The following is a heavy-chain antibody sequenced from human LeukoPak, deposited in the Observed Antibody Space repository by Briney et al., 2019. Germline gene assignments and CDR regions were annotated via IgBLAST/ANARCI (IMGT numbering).Heavy chain of an antibody. D-gene: IGHD6-13*01. CDR2: IYYRGST. CDR1: GFSINISC. CDR3: ARSGVFTGYDAFDI. Sequence: AESLSLTCTVSGFSINISCWSWVRQPPGKGLEWIGSIYYRGSTNYNPSLKSRVTISVETSTNQYSLKLRSVTAADTAVYYCARSGVFTGYDAFDIWGQGTRVTVSS. J-gene: IGHJ3*02. V-gene: IGHV4-59*08.